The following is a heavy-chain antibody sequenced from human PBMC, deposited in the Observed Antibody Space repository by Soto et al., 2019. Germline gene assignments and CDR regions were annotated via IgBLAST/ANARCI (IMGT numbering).Heavy chain of an antibody. Sequence: ASVKVSCKASGYTFTSYYMHWVRQAPGQGLEWRGIINPSGGSTSYAQKFQGRVTMTRDTSTSTVYMELSSLRSEDTAVYYCARDRIRYXFWSGSRGSYYYYGMDVWGQGTTVTVSS. D-gene: IGHD3-3*01. J-gene: IGHJ6*02. V-gene: IGHV1-46*01. CDR2: INPSGGST. CDR3: ARDRIRYXFWSGSRGSYYYYGMDV. CDR1: GYTFTSYY.